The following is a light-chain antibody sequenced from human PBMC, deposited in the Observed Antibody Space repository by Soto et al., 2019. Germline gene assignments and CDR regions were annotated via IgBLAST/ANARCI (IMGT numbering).Light chain of an antibody. V-gene: IGKV3-20*01. CDR2: GAS. CDR1: QSVSSTY. CDR3: QQYGGSPPYT. Sequence: EIVLTQSPGTLSLSPGERATLSCRASQSVSSTYLAWYQQKPGQAPRLLIYGASSRATGIPDRFSGSGSATVFPLTISMLETEDLAVYYCQQYGGSPPYTFGQGTKLEIK. J-gene: IGKJ2*01.